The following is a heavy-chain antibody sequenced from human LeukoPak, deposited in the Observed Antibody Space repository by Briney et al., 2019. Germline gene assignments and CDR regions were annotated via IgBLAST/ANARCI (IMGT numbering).Heavy chain of an antibody. D-gene: IGHD3-22*01. Sequence: SGGSLRLSCAASGFTFSSYAMSWVRQAPGKGLEWVSAISGSGGSTYYADSVKGRFTISRDNSRNTLYLQMNSLRAEDTAVYYCANSSDSSGYYYYYYGMDVWGQGTTVTVSS. CDR2: ISGSGGST. V-gene: IGHV3-23*01. J-gene: IGHJ6*02. CDR3: ANSSDSSGYYYYYYGMDV. CDR1: GFTFSSYA.